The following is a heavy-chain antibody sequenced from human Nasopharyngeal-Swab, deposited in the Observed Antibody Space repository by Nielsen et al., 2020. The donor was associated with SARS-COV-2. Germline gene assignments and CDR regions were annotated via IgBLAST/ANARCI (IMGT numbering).Heavy chain of an antibody. V-gene: IGHV1-18*01. CDR2: ISAYNGNT. Sequence: ASVKVSCKASGYTFTSYGISWVRQAPGQGLEWMGWISAYNGNTNYAQKLQGRVTMTTDTSTSTAYMELRSLRSDDTAVYYCAGDLPSVQYYDFWSGYFYYYYGMDVWGQGTTVTVSS. D-gene: IGHD3-3*01. J-gene: IGHJ6*02. CDR3: AGDLPSVQYYDFWSGYFYYYYGMDV. CDR1: GYTFTSYG.